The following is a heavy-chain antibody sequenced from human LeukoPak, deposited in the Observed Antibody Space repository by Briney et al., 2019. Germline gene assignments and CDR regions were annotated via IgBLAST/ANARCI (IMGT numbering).Heavy chain of an antibody. V-gene: IGHV4-59*01. CDR2: IYYSGST. CDR1: GGSISSYY. Sequence: PSETLTLTRTVSGGSISSYYWSWIRQPPGKGLEWIGYIYYSGSTNYNPSLKSRVTISVDTSKNQFSLKLSSVTAADTAVYYCARSSGATGYYYYYGMDVWGQGTTVTVSS. J-gene: IGHJ6*02. D-gene: IGHD6-6*01. CDR3: ARSSGATGYYYYYGMDV.